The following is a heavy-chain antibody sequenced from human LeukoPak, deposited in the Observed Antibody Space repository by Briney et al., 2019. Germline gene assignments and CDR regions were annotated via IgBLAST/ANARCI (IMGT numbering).Heavy chain of an antibody. D-gene: IGHD4-17*01. V-gene: IGHV4-59*07. Sequence: SDTLSLTCTVSGGSISSYYWSWIRQPPGKGLEWIGYSYYSGSTNYNPSLKSRVTISVDTYKNQFSLKLSSVTAADTAVYYCATVVTRDYFDYWGQGTLVTVSS. CDR3: ATVVTRDYFDY. CDR1: GGSISSYY. CDR2: SYYSGST. J-gene: IGHJ4*02.